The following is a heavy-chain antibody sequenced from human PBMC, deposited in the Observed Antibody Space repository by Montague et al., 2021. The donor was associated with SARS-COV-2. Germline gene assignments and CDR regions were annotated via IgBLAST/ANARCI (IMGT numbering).Heavy chain of an antibody. J-gene: IGHJ4*02. CDR2: IDWDDAK. CDR3: ARSYGTTVVTRAFDY. V-gene: IGHV2-70*01. Sequence: PALVKPTQTLTLTCTFSGFSLSTSGMCVSWIRQPPGKALEWLTLIDWDDAKYYSTSLKTRLTISKDTSKNQVVLTMTNMDPVDTATYYYARSYGTTVVTRAFDYWGQGTLVTVSS. CDR1: GFSLSTSGMC. D-gene: IGHD4-23*01.